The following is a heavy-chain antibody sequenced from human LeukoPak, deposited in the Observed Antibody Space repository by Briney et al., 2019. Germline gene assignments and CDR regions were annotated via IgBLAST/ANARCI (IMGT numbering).Heavy chain of an antibody. CDR2: IIPIFGTA. CDR1: GGTFSSYA. Sequence: GASVKVSCKASGGTFSSYATSWVRQAPGQGLEWMGGIIPIFGTANYAQKFQGRVTITADESTSTAYMELSSLRSEDTAVYYRARGDYDSSGYYFLTVYFWGQGTLVTVSS. D-gene: IGHD3-22*01. V-gene: IGHV1-69*13. J-gene: IGHJ4*02. CDR3: ARGDYDSSGYYFLTVYF.